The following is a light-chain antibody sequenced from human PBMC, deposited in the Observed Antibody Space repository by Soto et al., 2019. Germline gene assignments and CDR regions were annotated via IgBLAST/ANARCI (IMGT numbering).Light chain of an antibody. CDR3: MQARQAPPT. Sequence: DIVMTQSPVSLAVTPGEPAFISCRSSQSLLRSDGYSSLDWYRQKSGQSPQLLVHLGSVRASGVPDRFSASGSGTDFPLKISRVEAEDVGVYFCMQARQAPPTVRGGTKV. CDR2: LGS. CDR1: QSLLRSDGYSS. J-gene: IGKJ4*02. V-gene: IGKV2-28*01.